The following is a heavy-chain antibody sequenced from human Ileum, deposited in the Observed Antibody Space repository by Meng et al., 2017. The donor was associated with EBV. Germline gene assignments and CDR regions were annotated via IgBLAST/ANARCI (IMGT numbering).Heavy chain of an antibody. J-gene: IGHJ4*02. D-gene: IGHD3-16*01. CDR3: ARASRVLGGFDY. V-gene: IGHV1-46*01. CDR1: GYTFTNYG. Sequence: QVQLVQSGSEVKKPGXSVKVSCKASGYTFTNYGMNWVRQAPGQGLEWMGIINTSVGYTSHAQKFQGRVTMTRDTSTSTVHMEVSSLRSADTAVYYCARASRVLGGFDYWGQGTLVTVSS. CDR2: INTSVGYT.